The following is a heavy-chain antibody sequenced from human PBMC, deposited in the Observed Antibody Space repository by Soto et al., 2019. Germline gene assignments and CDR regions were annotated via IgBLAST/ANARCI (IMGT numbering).Heavy chain of an antibody. CDR3: AKRKTGLLWFGASGGLDI. CDR1: GFTFSSYG. V-gene: IGHV3-30*18. J-gene: IGHJ6*02. Sequence: SCGSLRLSCAASGFTFSSYGMHWVRQAPGKGLEWVAVISYDGSNKYYADSVKGRFTISRDNSKNTLYLQMNSLTAGDTAVYYCAKRKTGLLWFGASGGLDIWGQGTTVTVSS. D-gene: IGHD3-10*01. CDR2: ISYDGSNK.